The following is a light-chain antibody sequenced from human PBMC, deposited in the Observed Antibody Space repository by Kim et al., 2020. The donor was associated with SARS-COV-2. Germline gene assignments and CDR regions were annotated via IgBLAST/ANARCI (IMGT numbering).Light chain of an antibody. V-gene: IGKV3-20*01. CDR1: QNVAKNY. J-gene: IGKJ4*02. Sequence: ENVLTQSPGTLSLSPGERATLSCRASQNVAKNYLAWYQQKPGQAPSLLIHGASSRATGIPDRFSGGGSGTELSLTISRLEPEDFAVYYCQEDATSPLAFGGRTGGDIK. CDR2: GAS. CDR3: QEDATSPLA.